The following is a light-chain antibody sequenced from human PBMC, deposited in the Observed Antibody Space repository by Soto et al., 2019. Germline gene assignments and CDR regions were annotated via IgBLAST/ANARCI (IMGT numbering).Light chain of an antibody. CDR2: DVS. Sequence: QSALTQPASVSGSPGQSITISCTGTRSDVGGYNYVSWYQQHPGKAPKLLTYDVSNRPSRVSNRFSGSKSGTTASLTISGLQAEDEAYYYCSSYTSSSTLVLFGGGTQLT. V-gene: IGLV2-14*01. CDR3: SSYTSSSTLVL. J-gene: IGLJ2*01. CDR1: RSDVGGYNY.